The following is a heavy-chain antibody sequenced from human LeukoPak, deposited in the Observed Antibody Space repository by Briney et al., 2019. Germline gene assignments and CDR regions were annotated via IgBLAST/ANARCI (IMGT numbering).Heavy chain of an antibody. CDR3: ARTTVTTWVYYYYYYGMDV. Sequence: GGSLRLSCAASGFTFSSYWMSWVRQAPGKGLEWWANIKQDGSGKYYVDSVKGRVTISRDNSKNSLYLQMNSLRAEDTAVYYCARTTVTTWVYYYYYYGMDVWGQGTTVTVSS. J-gene: IGHJ6*02. CDR2: IKQDGSGK. CDR1: GFTFSSYW. V-gene: IGHV3-7*01. D-gene: IGHD4-17*01.